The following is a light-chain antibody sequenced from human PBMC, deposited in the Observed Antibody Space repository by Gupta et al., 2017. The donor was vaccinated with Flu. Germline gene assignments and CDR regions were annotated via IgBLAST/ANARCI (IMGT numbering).Light chain of an antibody. Sequence: DIQMTQSPSSLSASVGDRVTITCQASQDISHYLNWYQQKPGKGPKVLIYEASHVEAGVPSRFTGGGSGTDFALTIDSLQPEDIGTYFCQQYSLVPRTFGQGTKLEIK. CDR3: QQYSLVPRT. CDR1: QDISHY. CDR2: EAS. V-gene: IGKV1-33*01. J-gene: IGKJ2*01.